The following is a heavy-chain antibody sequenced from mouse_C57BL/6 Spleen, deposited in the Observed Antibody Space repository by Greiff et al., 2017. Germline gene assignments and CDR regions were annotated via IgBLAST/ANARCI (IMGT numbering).Heavy chain of an antibody. CDR1: GYTFTSYG. CDR3: ARCPTGTDYAMDY. V-gene: IGHV1-81*01. J-gene: IGHJ4*01. D-gene: IGHD4-1*01. Sequence: QVQLQQSGAELARPGASVKLSCKASGYTFTSYGISWVKQRTGQGLEWIGEIYPRSGNTYYNEKFKGKPTLTADKSSSTAYMELRSLTSEDSAVYFCARCPTGTDYAMDYWGQGTSVTVSS. CDR2: IYPRSGNT.